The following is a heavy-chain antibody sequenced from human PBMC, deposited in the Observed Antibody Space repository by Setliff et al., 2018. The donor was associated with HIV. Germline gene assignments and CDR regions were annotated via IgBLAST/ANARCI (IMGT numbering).Heavy chain of an antibody. Sequence: GGSLRLSCAASGFTFSNYAMHWARQAPGKGLEWVGRIKSRVDGETTAYAAPLKGRFTISRDDSKNTLYLQMNSLRVEDTAVYYCARETMYDSRGYLSHYFDYWGQGTPVTVSS. CDR2: IKSRVDGETT. CDR1: GFTFSNYA. D-gene: IGHD3-22*01. V-gene: IGHV3-15*01. J-gene: IGHJ4*02. CDR3: ARETMYDSRGYLSHYFDY.